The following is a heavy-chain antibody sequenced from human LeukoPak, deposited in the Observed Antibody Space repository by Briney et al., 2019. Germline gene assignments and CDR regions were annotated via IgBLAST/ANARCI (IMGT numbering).Heavy chain of an antibody. Sequence: GGSLRLSCAASGFTFSSYAMHWVRQAPGKGLEWVAVISYDGSNKYYADSVKGRFTISRDNSKNTLYLQMNSLRAEDTAVYYCARLTAAAVEVDYWGQGTLVTVSS. CDR2: ISYDGSNK. CDR3: ARLTAAAVEVDY. J-gene: IGHJ4*02. CDR1: GFTFSSYA. V-gene: IGHV3-30-3*01. D-gene: IGHD6-13*01.